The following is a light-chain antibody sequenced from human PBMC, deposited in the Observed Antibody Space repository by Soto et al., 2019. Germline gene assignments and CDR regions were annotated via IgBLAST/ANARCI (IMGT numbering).Light chain of an antibody. CDR2: SSS. Sequence: IHMSQSPSSLSASIGDRVTITCRAIHGIISYLAWYQQKPGKAPKLLIYSSSTLQSGVPSRFSGSGSGTDFTLTISCLQSEDFATYYCQQYYSYPWTFGQGTKVDIK. CDR3: QQYYSYPWT. CDR1: HGIISY. V-gene: IGKV1-8*01. J-gene: IGKJ1*01.